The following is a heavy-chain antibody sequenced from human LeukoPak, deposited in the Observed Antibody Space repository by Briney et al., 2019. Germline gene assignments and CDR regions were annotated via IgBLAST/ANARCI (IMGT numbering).Heavy chain of an antibody. Sequence: SGGSLRLSCAASGLTFSGSAMHWVRQASGKGLGWVGRIRSKANSYATAYAASVKGRFTISRDDSKNTSYLQMNSLKTEDTAVYYCTSSSMVRGVHLGMDVWGKGTTATVSS. D-gene: IGHD3-10*01. V-gene: IGHV3-73*01. CDR1: GLTFSGSA. J-gene: IGHJ6*04. CDR3: TSSSMVRGVHLGMDV. CDR2: IRSKANSYAT.